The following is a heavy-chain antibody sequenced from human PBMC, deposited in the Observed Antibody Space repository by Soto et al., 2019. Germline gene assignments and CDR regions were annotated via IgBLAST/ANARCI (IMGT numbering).Heavy chain of an antibody. CDR3: ARDPLAVTGSFVDY. Sequence: GGSLRLSCAASGFTFSSYAMHWVRQAPGKGLEWLAVISYDGREKYYADSAKGRFTISRDSSKNTAYLQMNSLRAEDTAVYYCARDPLAVTGSFVDYWGQGTLV. V-gene: IGHV3-30*04. CDR1: GFTFSSYA. D-gene: IGHD6-19*01. CDR2: ISYDGREK. J-gene: IGHJ4*02.